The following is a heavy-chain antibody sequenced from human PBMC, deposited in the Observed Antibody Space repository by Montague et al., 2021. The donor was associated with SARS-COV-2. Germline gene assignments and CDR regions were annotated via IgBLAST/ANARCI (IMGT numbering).Heavy chain of an antibody. CDR2: IDWDDDK. J-gene: IGHJ4*02. V-gene: IGHV2-70*01. D-gene: IGHD3-9*01. CDR3: ARMMYDILTGYYIGFDY. Sequence: PALVKPTQTLTLTCTFSGFSLSTSGMCVSWIRQPPGKALEWLAPIDWDDDKYYSTSLKTRLTISKDTSKNQVVLTMTNMDPVDTATYYCARMMYDILTGYYIGFDYWGQGTLVTVSS. CDR1: GFSLSTSGMC.